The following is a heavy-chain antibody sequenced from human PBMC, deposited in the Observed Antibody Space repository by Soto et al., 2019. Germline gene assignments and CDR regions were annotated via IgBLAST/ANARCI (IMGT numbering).Heavy chain of an antibody. Sequence: ASVKVSCKASGYTFTSYAMHWVRQAPGQRLEWMGWINAGNGSTKYSQKFQGRVTITRDTSASTAYMELSSLRSEDTAVYYCASDSSTKYYYYGMDVWGQGTTVTVSS. CDR1: GYTFTSYA. V-gene: IGHV1-3*01. D-gene: IGHD2-2*01. CDR2: INAGNGST. J-gene: IGHJ6*02. CDR3: ASDSSTKYYYYGMDV.